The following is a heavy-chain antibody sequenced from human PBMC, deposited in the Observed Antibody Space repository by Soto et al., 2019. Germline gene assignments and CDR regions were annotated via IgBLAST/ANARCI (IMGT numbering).Heavy chain of an antibody. Sequence: QSGPTLVNPTETLTLTCTVSGFSLSKARMVVSWIRQPPGKALEWLAHIFWNDERSYNTSLKSRLTISRDTSKSQVVLTMTNVDPVDTGTYFCARALREGLPIYYFDSWGQGTLVTVSS. CDR2: IFWNDER. CDR1: GFSLSKARMV. CDR3: ARALREGLPIYYFDS. D-gene: IGHD1-26*01. J-gene: IGHJ4*02. V-gene: IGHV2-26*01.